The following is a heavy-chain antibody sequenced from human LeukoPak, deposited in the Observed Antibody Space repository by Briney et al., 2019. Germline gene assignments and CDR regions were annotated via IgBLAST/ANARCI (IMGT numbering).Heavy chain of an antibody. J-gene: IGHJ3*02. D-gene: IGHD3-10*01. CDR1: GFTFSSYW. CDR2: IGGDSAST. V-gene: IGHV3-43*02. CDR3: VKDLIVGDYYSSDNYYLPDAFDI. Sequence: GGSLRLSCAASGFTFSSYWMHWVRQAPGKGLEWVALIGGDSASTYYADSLKGRFTISRDNSYNSLYLQMDRLRIEDTVLYYCVKDLIVGDYYSSDNYYLPDAFDIWGQGTMVTVSS.